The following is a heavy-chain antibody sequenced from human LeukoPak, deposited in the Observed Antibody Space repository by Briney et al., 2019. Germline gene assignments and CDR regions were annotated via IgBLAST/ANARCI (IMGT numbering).Heavy chain of an antibody. CDR1: GFTFSSYS. V-gene: IGHV4-34*01. J-gene: IGHJ5*02. Sequence: AGGSLRLSCAASGFTFSSYSMNWVRQAPGKGLEWIGEINHSGSTNYNPSLKSRVTISVDTSKNQFSLKLSSVTAADTAVYYCARGFTAFDPWGQGTLVTVSS. CDR3: ARGFTAFDP. CDR2: INHSGST.